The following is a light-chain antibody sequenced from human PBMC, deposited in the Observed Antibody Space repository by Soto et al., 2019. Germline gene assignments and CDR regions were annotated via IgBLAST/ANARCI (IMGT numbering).Light chain of an antibody. V-gene: IGKV3-11*01. J-gene: IGKJ3*01. Sequence: EIVLTQSPATLSLSPGERATLSCRASQSVSSYLAWYQQKPGQAPRLLIYDASNKATGIPARFSGSGSETDFHLTIRSLEPEDFAVYYCQQRSNWLFTFGPGTKVDIK. CDR3: QQRSNWLFT. CDR2: DAS. CDR1: QSVSSY.